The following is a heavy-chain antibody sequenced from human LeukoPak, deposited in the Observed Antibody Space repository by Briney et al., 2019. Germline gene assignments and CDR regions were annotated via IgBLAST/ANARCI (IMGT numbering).Heavy chain of an antibody. D-gene: IGHD3-22*01. CDR2: IYYSGST. Sequence: PSETLSLTCTVSGCSISSGDYYWSWIRQPPGKGLEWIGYIYYSGSTYYNPSLKSRVTISVDTSKNQFSLKLSSVTAADTAVYYCARAEYYYDSSGTLRPYYFDYWGQGTLVTVSS. CDR1: GCSISSGDYY. V-gene: IGHV4-30-4*01. CDR3: ARAEYYYDSSGTLRPYYFDY. J-gene: IGHJ4*02.